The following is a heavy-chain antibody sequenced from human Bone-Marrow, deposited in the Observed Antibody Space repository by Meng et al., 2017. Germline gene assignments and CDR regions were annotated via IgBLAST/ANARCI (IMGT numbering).Heavy chain of an antibody. D-gene: IGHD3-22*01. CDR3: ARDAYYDSSGYYFYFDY. J-gene: IGHJ4*02. CDR1: GGSISSYY. Sequence: QGQLQESGPGLVKPSETLSLTCTVSGGSISSYYWSWIRQPAGKGLEWIGRIYTSGSTNYNPSLKSRVTMSVDTSKNQFSLKLSSVTAADTAVYYCARDAYYDSSGYYFYFDYWGQGTLVTVAS. CDR2: IYTSGST. V-gene: IGHV4-4*07.